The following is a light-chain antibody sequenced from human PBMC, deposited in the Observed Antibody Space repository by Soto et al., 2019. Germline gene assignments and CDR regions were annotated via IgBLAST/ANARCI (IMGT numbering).Light chain of an antibody. CDR2: GAS. CDR3: QHYNNWPPYT. J-gene: IGKJ2*01. Sequence: EIVMTQSPATLSVSPGERATLSCRASQGVSSNLAWYQQKPGQAPRLLIYGASTRATGIPARFSGSGSGTEFTLTITSLQSEDFAVYYCQHYNNWPPYTFGQGTKVDIK. V-gene: IGKV3-15*01. CDR1: QGVSSN.